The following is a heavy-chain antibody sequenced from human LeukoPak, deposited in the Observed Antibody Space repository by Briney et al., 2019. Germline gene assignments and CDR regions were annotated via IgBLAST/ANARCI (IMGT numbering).Heavy chain of an antibody. D-gene: IGHD3-16*01. CDR3: ARGERDFDY. CDR2: TRSKVYRGST. V-gene: IGHV3-49*04. J-gene: IGHJ4*02. Sequence: GGSLRLSCRFSGLSFGDCAVTWVRQAPGKGLEWVGCTRSKVYRGSTDYAASVKDRFIISRDESNSSAYLQMDRLRIEDTAVYYCARGERDFDYWAQGTLVTVSS. CDR1: GLSFGDCA.